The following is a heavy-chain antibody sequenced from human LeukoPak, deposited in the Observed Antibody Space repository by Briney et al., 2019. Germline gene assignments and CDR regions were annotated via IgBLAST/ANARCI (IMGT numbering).Heavy chain of an antibody. CDR2: INPNSGGT. V-gene: IGHV1-2*02. D-gene: IGHD3-10*01. J-gene: IGHJ5*02. Sequence: ASVKVSCKASGYTFTGYYMHWVRQAPGQGLEWMGWINPNSGGTNYSQKFQGRVTMTRDTSLSTAYMELSRLRSDDTAVYYCARPPREYYYGSGNWFDPRGQGTLVTVSS. CDR1: GYTFTGYY. CDR3: ARPPREYYYGSGNWFDP.